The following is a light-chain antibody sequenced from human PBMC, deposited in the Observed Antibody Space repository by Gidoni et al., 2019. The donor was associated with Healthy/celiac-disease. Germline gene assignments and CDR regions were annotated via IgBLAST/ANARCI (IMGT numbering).Light chain of an antibody. CDR2: GAS. Sequence: EIVMPQTPATLSVPPGERATLSCRASQSVSSNLAWYQQKPGQAPRLLISGASTRATGIPARCSGSGSGTDFTLTISSLQSEDFAVYYCQQYNTWTFGQGTKLEIK. CDR3: QQYNTWT. V-gene: IGKV3-15*01. CDR1: QSVSSN. J-gene: IGKJ2*01.